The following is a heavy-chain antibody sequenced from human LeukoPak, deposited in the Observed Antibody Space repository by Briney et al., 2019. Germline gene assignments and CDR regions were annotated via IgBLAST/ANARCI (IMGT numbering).Heavy chain of an antibody. CDR2: ISGSGGGT. CDR1: GFTFSSYA. V-gene: IGHV3-23*01. D-gene: IGHD5-24*01. Sequence: GGSLRLSCAASGFTFSSYAMSWVRQAPGKGPEWVSAISGSGGGTYYADPVKGRFAISRHNSKNTLYLQMNSLRAEDTAVYYCARDRRARDGYNFHYYYGMDVLGQGTTVTVSS. CDR3: ARDRRARDGYNFHYYYGMDV. J-gene: IGHJ6*02.